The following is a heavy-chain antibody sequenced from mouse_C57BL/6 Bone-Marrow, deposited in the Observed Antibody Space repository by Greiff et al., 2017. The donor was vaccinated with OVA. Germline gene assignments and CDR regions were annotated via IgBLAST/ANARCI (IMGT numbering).Heavy chain of an antibody. D-gene: IGHD2-1*01. Sequence: QVQLQQPGAELVRPGTSVKLSCKASGYTFTSYWMHWVKQRPGQGLEWIGVIDPSDSYTNYNQKFKGKATLTVDTSYSTSYMQLSSLTSEDSAVYYCARDYGNQYYYAMDYWGQGTSVTVSS. CDR3: ARDYGNQYYYAMDY. V-gene: IGHV1-59*01. CDR1: GYTFTSYW. J-gene: IGHJ4*01. CDR2: IDPSDSYT.